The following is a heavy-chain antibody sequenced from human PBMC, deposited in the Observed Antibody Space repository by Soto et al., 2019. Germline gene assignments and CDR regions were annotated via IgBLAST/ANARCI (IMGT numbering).Heavy chain of an antibody. CDR3: ARGIHNNYGVTPAY. CDR2: ISGSSSDT. J-gene: IGHJ4*02. D-gene: IGHD2-8*01. Sequence: GGSLRLSCAASGFTLSDYYMSWIRQAPGRGLEWVSYISGSSSDTHYADSVKGRFTISRDNAKNSLYLQMNSLRAEDSAVYYCARGIHNNYGVTPAYWGQGTLVTVSS. V-gene: IGHV3-11*05. CDR1: GFTLSDYY.